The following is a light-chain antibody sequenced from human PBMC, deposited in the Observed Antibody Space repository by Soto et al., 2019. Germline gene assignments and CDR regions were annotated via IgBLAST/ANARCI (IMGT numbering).Light chain of an antibody. V-gene: IGKV1-39*01. CDR1: QNINRY. CDR2: GXS. CDR3: QQTYKTTHT. Sequence: SHMTQSPSSLPASLGGRVTLPXRASQNINRYLHWYELKPGXPPKXXXYGXSGWQRGGPSRLSGSGSGTHFTLTISSLQPYDFANYFFQQTYKTTHTFGGGTKVDIK. J-gene: IGKJ4*01.